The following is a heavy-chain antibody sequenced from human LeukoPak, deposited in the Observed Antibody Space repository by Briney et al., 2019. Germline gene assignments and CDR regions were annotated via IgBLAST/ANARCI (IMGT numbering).Heavy chain of an antibody. Sequence: PGGSLRLSCAASGFTFSSYEMNWVRQAPGKGLEWVSYITSSGTTIYYADSVKGRFTISRDDAKNSLYLQMNSLRAEDTAVYYCAVRFRGYSYGYDYWGQGTLVTVSS. CDR2: ITSSGTTI. V-gene: IGHV3-48*03. CDR1: GFTFSSYE. D-gene: IGHD5-18*01. J-gene: IGHJ4*02. CDR3: AVRFRGYSYGYDY.